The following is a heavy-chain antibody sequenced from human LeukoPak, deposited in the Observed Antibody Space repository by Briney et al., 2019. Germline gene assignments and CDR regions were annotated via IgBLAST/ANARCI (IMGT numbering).Heavy chain of an antibody. Sequence: SDTLSLTCAVSGFSMSSYGWWAWIRQPPGKGLEWIGYIYYSGSIFYNPSLKSRVTMSVDTSKNQFSLKPTSVTAVDTAVYYCARMPTYYYYMDVWGRGTTVTVSS. CDR1: GFSMSSYGW. V-gene: IGHV4-28*05. CDR2: IYYSGSI. J-gene: IGHJ6*03. CDR3: ARMPTYYYYMDV.